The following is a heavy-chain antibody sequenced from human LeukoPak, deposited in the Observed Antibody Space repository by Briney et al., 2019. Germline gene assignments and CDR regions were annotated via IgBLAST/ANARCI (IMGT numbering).Heavy chain of an antibody. V-gene: IGHV3-30*02. Sequence: GGSLRLSCAASRFTFSSYGMHWVRQAPGKGLEWVAYIQYDGSNEQYADSVKGRFTISRDNSKNTLYLQMNSLKGDDTAVYYCAKDSAFYYIDVWGKGTTVIISS. D-gene: IGHD3-10*01. CDR3: AKDSAFYYIDV. CDR1: RFTFSSYG. J-gene: IGHJ6*03. CDR2: IQYDGSNE.